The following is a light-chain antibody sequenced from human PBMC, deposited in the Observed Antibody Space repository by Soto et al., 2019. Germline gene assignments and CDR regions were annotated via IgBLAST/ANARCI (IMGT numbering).Light chain of an antibody. CDR3: QQYGSSPMT. CDR1: QRVIASF. V-gene: IGKV3-20*01. J-gene: IGKJ2*01. CDR2: GAS. Sequence: PGDRATLSCRTSQRVIASFLACYQQKPGQAPRLLIYGASTRATGIPDRFRGSGSGTDFTLTISRLEPEDFAVYSCQQYGSSPMTFGQGTKLDIK.